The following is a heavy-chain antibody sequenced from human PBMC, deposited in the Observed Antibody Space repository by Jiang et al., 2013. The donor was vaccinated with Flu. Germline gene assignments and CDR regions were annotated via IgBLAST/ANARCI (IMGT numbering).Heavy chain of an antibody. V-gene: IGHV1-2*02. J-gene: IGHJ6*02. CDR3: ARDWYYDRNGYYKGMDV. CDR1: GYTFTAHY. Sequence: SGAEVKKPGASVKVSCKASGYTFTAHYMQWVRQAPGQGLEWMGWINLKSGGTNYVKKFQGRISLTRDTPSGTAYMELSRLKSDDTAVYYCARDWYYDRNGYYKGMDVWGQGTTVTVSS. D-gene: IGHD3-22*01. CDR2: INLKSGGT.